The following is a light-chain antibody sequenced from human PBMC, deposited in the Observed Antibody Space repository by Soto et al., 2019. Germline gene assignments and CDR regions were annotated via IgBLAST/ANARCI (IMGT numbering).Light chain of an antibody. V-gene: IGKV3-20*01. CDR3: QQYSSSAPGYT. CDR1: QSVSSSY. J-gene: IGKJ2*01. Sequence: ETVLTQSLGTLSLSPLERAKISCRCSQSVSSSYLSWYQQKPGQAPRLLIFGASRRAAGIPDRFSGSGSGTDFTLTITRLEPEDFAVYYCQQYSSSAPGYTFGQGTKVDIK. CDR2: GAS.